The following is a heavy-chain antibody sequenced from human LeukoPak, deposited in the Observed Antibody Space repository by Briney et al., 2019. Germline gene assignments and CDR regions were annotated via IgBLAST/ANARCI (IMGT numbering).Heavy chain of an antibody. CDR3: ARGWCSGGSCYYPYFDY. CDR1: GFTFSDYY. Sequence: GGSLRLSYAASGFTFSDYYMSWIRQAPGKGLEWVSYISSSGSTIYYADSVKGRFAISRDNAKNSLYLQMNSLRAEDTAVYYCARGWCSGGSCYYPYFDYWGQGTLVTVSS. D-gene: IGHD2-15*01. J-gene: IGHJ4*02. V-gene: IGHV3-11*04. CDR2: ISSSGSTI.